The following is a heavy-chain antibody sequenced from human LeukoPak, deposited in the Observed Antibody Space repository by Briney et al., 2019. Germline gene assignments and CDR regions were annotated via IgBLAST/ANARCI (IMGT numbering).Heavy chain of an antibody. J-gene: IGHJ4*02. D-gene: IGHD3-22*01. V-gene: IGHV3-30-3*01. CDR3: ARVLNYYDSSGYYFSY. CDR1: GFTFSSYA. Sequence: PGRSLRLSCAASGFTFSSYAMHWVRQAPGKGLEWVVVISYDGSNKYYAESVKGRFTISRDNSKNTLYLQMNSLRAEDTAVYYCARVLNYYDSSGYYFSYWGQGTLVTVSS. CDR2: ISYDGSNK.